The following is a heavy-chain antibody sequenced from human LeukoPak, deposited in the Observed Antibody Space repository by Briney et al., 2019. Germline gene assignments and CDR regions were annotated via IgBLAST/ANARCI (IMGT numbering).Heavy chain of an antibody. V-gene: IGHV3-23*01. D-gene: IGHD2-21*01. Sequence: GGSLRLSCPASGFTLSTYAMSWVRQTPGKGLEWVAATSSSDAGTYHADSVRGRFTISSDNSKNTLYLQMNSLRAEDAAVYFCAKAPVTSCRGAYCYPFDSWGQGTLVTVSS. CDR2: TSSSDAGT. J-gene: IGHJ4*02. CDR3: AKAPVTSCRGAYCYPFDS. CDR1: GFTLSTYA.